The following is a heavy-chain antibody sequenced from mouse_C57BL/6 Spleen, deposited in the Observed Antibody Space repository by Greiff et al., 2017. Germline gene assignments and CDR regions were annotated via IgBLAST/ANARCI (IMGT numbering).Heavy chain of an antibody. CDR3: ARSNCGSGPWYFDV. CDR2: IYPGDGDT. J-gene: IGHJ1*03. CDR1: GYAFSSSW. Sequence: VQLQQSGPELVKPGASVKISCKASGYAFSSSWMNWVKQRPGKGLEWIGRIYPGDGDTNYNGKFKGKATLTADKSSSTAYMQLSSLTSEDSAVYVCARSNCGSGPWYFDVWGTGTTVTVSS. D-gene: IGHD1-1*01. V-gene: IGHV1-82*01.